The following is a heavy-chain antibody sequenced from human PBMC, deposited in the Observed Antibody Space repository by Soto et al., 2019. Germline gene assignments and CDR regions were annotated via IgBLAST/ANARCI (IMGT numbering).Heavy chain of an antibody. J-gene: IGHJ4*02. V-gene: IGHV3-30*18. CDR3: AKAGYCSGGSCPHFDY. D-gene: IGHD2-15*01. CDR2: ISNDRSNK. Sequence: QVQLMESGGGVVQPGRSLRLSCAVTGLTFRSYGMHWVRQAPGKGLEWVAFISNDRSNKYYGDSVKGRFTISRDNSKNTFYLQMDSLRHEDTAVYYCAKAGYCSGGSCPHFDYWGQGTLVTVSS. CDR1: GLTFRSYG.